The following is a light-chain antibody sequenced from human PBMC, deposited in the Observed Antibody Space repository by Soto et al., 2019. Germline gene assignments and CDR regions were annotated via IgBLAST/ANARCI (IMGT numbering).Light chain of an antibody. CDR3: PQYNNWPPIT. Sequence: EIVMTQSPATLSVSPGERATLSCRASQSVSSNLAWYQQKPGQAPRLLIYGASTRATGIPARFSGSGSGTEFTLTISSLKSEDFAVYYCPQYNNWPPITFGQGTRLEIK. CDR1: QSVSSN. J-gene: IGKJ5*01. CDR2: GAS. V-gene: IGKV3-15*01.